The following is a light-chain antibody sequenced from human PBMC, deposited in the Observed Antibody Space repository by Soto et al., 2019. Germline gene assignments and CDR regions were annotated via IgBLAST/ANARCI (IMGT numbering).Light chain of an antibody. CDR2: AAS. J-gene: IGKJ4*01. V-gene: IGKV1-27*01. CDR1: QDISNY. Sequence: GDRVTITCRASQDISNYLAWYQQKPGKIPKLLIYAASTLQSGVPSRFSGSGSGADFTLTISSLQPEDVATYYCQHRSNWPLTFGGGTKVEIK. CDR3: QHRSNWPLT.